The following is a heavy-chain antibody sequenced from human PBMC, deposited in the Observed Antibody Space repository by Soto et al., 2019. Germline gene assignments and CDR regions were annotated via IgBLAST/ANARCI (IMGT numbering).Heavy chain of an antibody. CDR2: ISTYSGDT. CDR3: ARHHCPTKSENWFDP. CDR1: GYTFFTYD. Sequence: QVHLVQSGVEVKTPGASVKVSCQASGYTFFTYDISWVRQAPGQGLELMGWISTYSGDTKYAQKFHSRVTMTTDTSTTTAHRALRSLRSDDTALYYCARHHCPTKSENWFDPWGQGTLVTVSS. V-gene: IGHV1-18*01. J-gene: IGHJ5*02.